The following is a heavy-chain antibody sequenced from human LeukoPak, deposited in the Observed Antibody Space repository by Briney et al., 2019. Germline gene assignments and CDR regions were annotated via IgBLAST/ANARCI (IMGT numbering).Heavy chain of an antibody. V-gene: IGHV4-4*07. CDR2: IYTSGST. Sequence: SETLSLTCTVSGGSISSYYWSWIRQPAGKGLEWIGRIYTSGSTNYNPSLKSRVTMSVDTSKNQFSLKLSSVTAADTAVYYCARCRAPYGSGSYYNEPDYYYYYYMDVWGKGTTVTISS. D-gene: IGHD3-10*01. CDR1: GGSISSYY. J-gene: IGHJ6*03. CDR3: ARCRAPYGSGSYYNEPDYYYYYYMDV.